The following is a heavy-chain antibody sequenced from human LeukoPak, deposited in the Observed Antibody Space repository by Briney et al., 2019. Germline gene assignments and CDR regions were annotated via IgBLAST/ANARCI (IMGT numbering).Heavy chain of an antibody. CDR3: IVDTLY. V-gene: IGHV3-15*01. CDR2: IKSKTDGGAT. Sequence: GGSLRLSCAASGFTFSNAWMSWVRQAPGKGLEWVGRIKSKTDGGATDYAAPLKGRFTISRDDTTNTLYLQLNSLKTEDTAVYYCIVDTLYWGQGTLVTVSS. CDR1: GFTFSNAW. J-gene: IGHJ4*02. D-gene: IGHD5-18*01.